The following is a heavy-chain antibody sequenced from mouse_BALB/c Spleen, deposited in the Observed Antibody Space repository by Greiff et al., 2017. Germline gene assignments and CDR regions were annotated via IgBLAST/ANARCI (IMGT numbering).Heavy chain of an antibody. J-gene: IGHJ3*01. CDR1: GYTFTSYW. CDR2: IYPGDGDT. Sequence: QVQLQQSGAELARPGASVKLSCKASGYTFTSYWMQWVQQGPGKGLEWIGAIYPGDGDTRYTQKFKGKATLTADKSSGTAYMQLSSLASEDSAVYYCSRGGISPFAYWGQGTLGTVSA. CDR3: SRGGISPFAY. V-gene: IGHV1-87*01. D-gene: IGHD2-4*01.